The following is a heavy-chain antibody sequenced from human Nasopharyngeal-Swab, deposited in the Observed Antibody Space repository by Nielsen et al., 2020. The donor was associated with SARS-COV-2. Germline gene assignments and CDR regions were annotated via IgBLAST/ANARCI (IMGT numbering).Heavy chain of an antibody. CDR1: GFTFSDYY. Sequence: GGSLRLSCAVSGFTFSDYYMSWIRQAPGKGLEWVSYISSSGSTIYYADSVKGRFTISRDNAKNSLYLQMNSLRAEDTAVYYCARDLPGYDILTGYYRAYYFDYWGQGTLVTVSS. D-gene: IGHD3-9*01. J-gene: IGHJ4*02. CDR3: ARDLPGYDILTGYYRAYYFDY. CDR2: ISSSGSTI. V-gene: IGHV3-11*01.